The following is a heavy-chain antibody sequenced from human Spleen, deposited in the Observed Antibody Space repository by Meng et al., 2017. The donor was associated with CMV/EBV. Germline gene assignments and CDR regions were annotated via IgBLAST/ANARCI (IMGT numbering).Heavy chain of an antibody. CDR2: ISYDGSNK. V-gene: IGHV3-30-3*01. D-gene: IGHD1-1*01. Sequence: GESLKISCAASGFTFSSYAMHWVRQAPGKGLEWVAVISYDGSNKYYADSVKGRFTISRDNAKNSLDLQMNSLRAEDTAVYYCARGLYTEVHFDYWGQGTLVTVSS. CDR3: ARGLYTEVHFDY. J-gene: IGHJ4*02. CDR1: GFTFSSYA.